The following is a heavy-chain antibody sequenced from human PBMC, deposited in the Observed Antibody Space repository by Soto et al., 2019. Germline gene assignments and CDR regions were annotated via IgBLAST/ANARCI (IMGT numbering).Heavy chain of an antibody. J-gene: IGHJ4*02. CDR2: ITWNGGSL. D-gene: IGHD3-22*01. Sequence: PGGSLRRSCAASGFTFGDYAMHWVRQAPGKGLEWVSGITWNGGSLGYADSVKARFTISRDNAKNSLYLQMKSPSAEDTALYYCAKDKYSANSGYPDYWGQGTLVTVSS. V-gene: IGHV3-9*01. CDR1: GFTFGDYA. CDR3: AKDKYSANSGYPDY.